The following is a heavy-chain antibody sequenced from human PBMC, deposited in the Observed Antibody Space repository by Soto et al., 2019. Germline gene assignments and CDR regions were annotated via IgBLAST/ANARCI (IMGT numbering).Heavy chain of an antibody. J-gene: IGHJ6*02. V-gene: IGHV3-11*01. CDR1: GFTFSDYY. D-gene: IGHD3-10*01. CDR3: ASYGSGSYYGQSGMDV. Sequence: GGSLRLSCAASGFTFSDYYMSWIRQAPGKGLEWVSYISSSGSTIYYADSVKGRFTISRDNAKNSLYLQMNSLRAEDTAVYYCASYGSGSYYGQSGMDVWGQGTTVTVSS. CDR2: ISSSGSTI.